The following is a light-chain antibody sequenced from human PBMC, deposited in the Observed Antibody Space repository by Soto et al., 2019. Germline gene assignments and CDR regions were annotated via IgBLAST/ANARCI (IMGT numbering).Light chain of an antibody. J-gene: IGKJ1*01. V-gene: IGKV3-20*01. Sequence: EIVLTQSPGTLSLFPGERTTLSCRASQSVSRRYLAWYQQKPSQATSIVICGAYSRTNGVPDRLSGSGYGTDLTLTISPIEPEDFAVYYCKQYGSSPPWKFAQATKV. CDR1: QSVSRRY. CDR2: GAY. CDR3: KQYGSSPPWK.